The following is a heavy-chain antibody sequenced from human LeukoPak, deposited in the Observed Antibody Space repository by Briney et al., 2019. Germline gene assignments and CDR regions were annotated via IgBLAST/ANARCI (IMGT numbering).Heavy chain of an antibody. CDR3: ARTINYYGSNWFDP. CDR1: GGSISSYY. Sequence: SETLSLTCTASGGSISSYYWSWIRQPPGKGLEWIGYIYYSGSTNYNPSLKSRVTISVDTSKNQFSLKLSSVTAADTAVYYCARTINYYGSNWFDPWGQGTLVTVSS. CDR2: IYYSGST. D-gene: IGHD3-10*01. J-gene: IGHJ5*02. V-gene: IGHV4-59*01.